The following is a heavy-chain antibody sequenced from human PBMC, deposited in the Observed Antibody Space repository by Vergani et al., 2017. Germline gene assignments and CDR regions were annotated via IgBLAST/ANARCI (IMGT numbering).Heavy chain of an antibody. V-gene: IGHV4-59*01. J-gene: IGHJ5*02. CDR3: GRVADVYGLGSRLLDL. D-gene: IGHD3-10*01. CDR2: MYHSGST. Sequence: QVRLQESGPGLVKPSETLSLTCSVSYGSLSGYYWSWIRQPPGKELEWIGYMYHSGSTNYNPSLETRVTISGDTSKNQFSLKLNSVTAADTAVYYCGRVADVYGLGSRLLDLWGQGILVTVSS. CDR1: YGSLSGYY.